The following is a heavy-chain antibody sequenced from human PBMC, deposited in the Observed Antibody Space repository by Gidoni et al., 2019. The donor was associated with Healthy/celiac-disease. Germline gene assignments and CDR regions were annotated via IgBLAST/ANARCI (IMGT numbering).Heavy chain of an antibody. CDR2: ISSSSSTI. CDR3: ARGRPEYCSGGSCYVQRWSDY. V-gene: IGHV3-48*04. D-gene: IGHD2-15*01. J-gene: IGHJ4*02. Sequence: EVQLVESGGGLVQPGWSLRLSCAASGFTFSSYSLNWVRQAPGKGLEGVSYISSSSSTIYYADSVKGRFTISRDNAKNSLYLQMNSLRAEDTAVYYCARGRPEYCSGGSCYVQRWSDYWGQGTLVTVSS. CDR1: GFTFSSYS.